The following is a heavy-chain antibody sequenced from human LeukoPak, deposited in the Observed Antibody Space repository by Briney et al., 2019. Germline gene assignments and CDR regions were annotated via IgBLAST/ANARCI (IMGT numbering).Heavy chain of an antibody. V-gene: IGHV4-59*01. CDR1: GGSISSYY. D-gene: IGHD3-22*01. Sequence: SETLSLTCTASGGSISSYYWSWIRQPPGKGLEWIGYIYYSGSTNYNPSLKSRVTISVDTSKNQFSLKLSSVTAADTAVYYCARDRSSSGWEPFDPWGQGILVTVSS. J-gene: IGHJ5*02. CDR3: ARDRSSSGWEPFDP. CDR2: IYYSGST.